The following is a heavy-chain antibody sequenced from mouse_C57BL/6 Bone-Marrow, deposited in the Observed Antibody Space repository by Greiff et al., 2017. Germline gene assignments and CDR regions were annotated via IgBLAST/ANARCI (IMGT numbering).Heavy chain of an antibody. CDR3: AKNERLGRGYFDV. Sequence: VMLVESGPGLVQPSQSLSITCTVSGFSLTSYGVHWVRQSPGKGLEWLGVIWSGGSTEYNAAFMSRLSITKDNSKSQVFFKMNSLQADDTAIYYGAKNERLGRGYFDVWGTGTTVTVSS. V-gene: IGHV2-5*01. CDR1: GFSLTSYG. J-gene: IGHJ1*03. D-gene: IGHD4-1*01. CDR2: IWSGGST.